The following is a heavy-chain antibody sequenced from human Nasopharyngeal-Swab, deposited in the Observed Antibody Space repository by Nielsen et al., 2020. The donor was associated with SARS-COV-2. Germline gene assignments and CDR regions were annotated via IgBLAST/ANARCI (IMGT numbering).Heavy chain of an antibody. V-gene: IGHV1-8*03. D-gene: IGHD3-10*01. J-gene: IGHJ5*02. CDR3: ARGALTYNYGSGSYFQHNWFDP. CDR2: MNPSSGHT. CDR1: GYTFTSYD. Sequence: ASVKVSCTASGYTFTSYDINWVRQATGQWLEWMGWMNPSSGHTGYAQKFQGRVTFTRNTSISTAYMEVSSLRSEDTAIYYCARGALTYNYGSGSYFQHNWFDPWGQGTLVTVSS.